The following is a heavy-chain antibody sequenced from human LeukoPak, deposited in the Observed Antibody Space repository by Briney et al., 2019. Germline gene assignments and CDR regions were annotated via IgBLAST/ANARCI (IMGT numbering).Heavy chain of an antibody. CDR3: AKDWMLAATPIFYFET. CDR2: VSYSGGNE. D-gene: IGHD2-15*01. CDR1: GFTFTNHA. J-gene: IGHJ4*02. Sequence: GGSLRLSCVASGFTFTNHATHWVRQAPDKGMEWVATVSYSGGNEYYADSVKGRFTISRDNSENTLYLQMNSLRADDTAIYYCAKDWMLAATPIFYFETWGQGILVTVSS. V-gene: IGHV3-33*03.